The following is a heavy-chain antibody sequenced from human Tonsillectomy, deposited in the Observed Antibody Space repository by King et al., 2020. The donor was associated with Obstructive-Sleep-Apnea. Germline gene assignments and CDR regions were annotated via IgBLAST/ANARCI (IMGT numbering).Heavy chain of an antibody. CDR3: ARGRGGGRYLDY. CDR1: DGSITVNSHF. D-gene: IGHD2-15*01. J-gene: IGHJ4*02. Sequence: LQLQESGPGLVKPSETLSLTCTVSDGSITVNSHFWVWIRQPPGKGLEWIGSVHYSGSTFYKPSLKSRVTISADTSKNQFSLKLNSLTAADTALYYCARGRGGGRYLDYWGQGTLVTVSS. CDR2: VHYSGST. V-gene: IGHV4-39*07.